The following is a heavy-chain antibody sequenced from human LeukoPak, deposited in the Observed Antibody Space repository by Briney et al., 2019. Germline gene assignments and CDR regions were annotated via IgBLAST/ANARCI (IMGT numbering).Heavy chain of an antibody. V-gene: IGHV1-46*03. CDR2: INPSGGST. CDR3: AREGGIVVVPAAIPNWFDP. CDR1: GYTFTSYY. J-gene: IGHJ5*02. D-gene: IGHD2-2*02. Sequence: ASVKVSCKASGYTFTSYYMHWVRQAPGQGLEWMGIINPSGGSTSYAQKFQGRVTMTRDTSTGTVYMELNSLRSEDTAVYYCAREGGIVVVPAAIPNWFDPWGQGTLVTVSS.